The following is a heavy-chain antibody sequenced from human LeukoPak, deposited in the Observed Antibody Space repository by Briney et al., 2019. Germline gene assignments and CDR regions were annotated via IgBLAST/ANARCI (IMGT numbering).Heavy chain of an antibody. J-gene: IGHJ4*02. CDR2: IYSGGST. Sequence: GGSLRLSCAASGFTVSSNYMSWVRQAPGKGLEWVSVIYSGGSTYYAGSVKGRFTISRDNSKNTLYLQMNSLRAEDTAVYYCARVRIPNTSWHYFDYWGQGTLVTVSS. V-gene: IGHV3-53*05. CDR1: GFTVSSNY. D-gene: IGHD2-2*01. CDR3: ARVRIPNTSWHYFDY.